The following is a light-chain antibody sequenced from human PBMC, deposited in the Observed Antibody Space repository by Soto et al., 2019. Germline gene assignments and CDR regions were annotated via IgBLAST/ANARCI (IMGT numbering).Light chain of an antibody. CDR1: QTISSW. Sequence: DIQMTQSPSTLSGSVGDRVTITCRASQTISSWLAWYQQKPGKAPKLLIYKASTLKSGVPSRFSGSGSVTEFTLTISSLQPDDFAIYYCQQYNSYSPWTLGQGTKVDSK. CDR2: KAS. CDR3: QQYNSYSPWT. V-gene: IGKV1-5*03. J-gene: IGKJ1*01.